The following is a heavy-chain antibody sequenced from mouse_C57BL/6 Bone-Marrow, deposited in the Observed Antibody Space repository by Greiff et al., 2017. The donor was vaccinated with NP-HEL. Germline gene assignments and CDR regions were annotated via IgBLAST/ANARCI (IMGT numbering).Heavy chain of an antibody. D-gene: IGHD2-3*01. CDR1: GFSLSTFGMG. V-gene: IGHV8-8*01. Sequence: QVTLKESGPGILQPSQTLSLTCSFSGFSLSTFGMGVGWIRQPSGKGLEWLAHIWWDDDKYYNPALKSRLTISKDTSKNQVFLEIANVDTADTATYYCARIRVHYDGYYGYAMDYWGQGTSVTVSS. J-gene: IGHJ4*01. CDR2: IWWDDDK. CDR3: ARIRVHYDGYYGYAMDY.